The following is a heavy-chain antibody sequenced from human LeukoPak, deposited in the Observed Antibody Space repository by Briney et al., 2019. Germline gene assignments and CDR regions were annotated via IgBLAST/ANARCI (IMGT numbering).Heavy chain of an antibody. D-gene: IGHD3-22*01. J-gene: IGHJ4*02. V-gene: IGHV1-46*01. CDR1: GYTFTSYY. CDR3: AGGGYYDSSGYYSLGY. CDR2: INPSGGST. Sequence: ASVKVSCKASGYTFTSYYMHWVRQAPGQGLEWMGIINPSGGSTSYAQKFQGRVTMTRDTSTSTVYMELSSLRSEDTAVYYCAGGGYYDSSGYYSLGYWGQGTLVTVSS.